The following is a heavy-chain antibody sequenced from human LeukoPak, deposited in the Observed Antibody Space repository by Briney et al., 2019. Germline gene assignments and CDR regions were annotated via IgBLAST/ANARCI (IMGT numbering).Heavy chain of an antibody. J-gene: IGHJ4*02. V-gene: IGHV3-13*01. Sequence: GGSLRPSCAASGFTFSSYDMHWVRQATGKGLEWVSAIGTAGDTYYPGSVKGRFTISRENAKNSLYLQMNSLRAGDTAVYYCARTLRSSSSGMYYFDYWGQGTLVTVSS. CDR1: GFTFSSYD. CDR3: ARTLRSSSSGMYYFDY. CDR2: IGTAGDT. D-gene: IGHD6-6*01.